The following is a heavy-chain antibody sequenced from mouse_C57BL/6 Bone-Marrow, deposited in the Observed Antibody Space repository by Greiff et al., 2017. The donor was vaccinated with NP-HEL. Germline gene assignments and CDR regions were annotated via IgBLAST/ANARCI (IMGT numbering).Heavy chain of an antibody. J-gene: IGHJ2*01. CDR2: IYPGDGDT. CDR1: GYAFSSSW. D-gene: IGHD1-1*01. V-gene: IGHV1-82*01. Sequence: VQLQQSGPELVKPGASVKISCKASGYAFSSSWMNWVKQRPGKGLEWIGRIYPGDGDTNYNGKFKGKATLTADKSSSTAYMQLSSLTSEDSAVYFCARTSLYYGSSYGYFDYWGQGTTLTVSS. CDR3: ARTSLYYGSSYGYFDY.